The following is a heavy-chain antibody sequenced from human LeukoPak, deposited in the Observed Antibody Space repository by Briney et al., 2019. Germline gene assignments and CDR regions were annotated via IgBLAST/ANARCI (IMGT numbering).Heavy chain of an antibody. CDR3: ARGPPRDFRTSGFYYNY. CDR1: GVSFSDYY. Sequence: SETLSLTCAIYGVSFSDYYWSWIRQPPRKRLELIGEINHSGSTNYNPSLTSRVNMSVDPSKNQFSLTLSSVTAADTAVDYCARGPPRDFRTSGFYYNYWGQGTRVTVSS. D-gene: IGHD3-22*01. J-gene: IGHJ4*02. CDR2: INHSGST. V-gene: IGHV4-34*01.